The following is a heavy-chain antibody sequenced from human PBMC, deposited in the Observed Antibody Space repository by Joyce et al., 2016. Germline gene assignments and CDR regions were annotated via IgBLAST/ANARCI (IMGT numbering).Heavy chain of an antibody. D-gene: IGHD5-18*01. CDR2: GNPSVGT. Sequence: QVQLQQWGGGLLKHSETLSLTCAVYGGSFSGYYCSWIRQPPGKGLAWIGEGNPSVGTSYDESLKSRVTISVDTSKNQLSLNLTSVTAADTAVYFCARGLVVTGTRVRGYNYGYSSWGQGTLVTVSS. J-gene: IGHJ5*02. CDR3: ARGLVVTGTRVRGYNYGYSS. CDR1: GGSFSGYY. V-gene: IGHV4-34*02.